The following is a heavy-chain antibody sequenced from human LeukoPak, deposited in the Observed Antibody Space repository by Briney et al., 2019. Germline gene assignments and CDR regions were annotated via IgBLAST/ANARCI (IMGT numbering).Heavy chain of an antibody. V-gene: IGHV1-2*02. Sequence: ASVKVSCKASGYTFTGYFMHWVRQAPGQGLEWMGWINPNSGGTDYAQKFQGRVTMTRDTSIRIAYMELSRLRSDDTAVYYCARGDIVYGMDVWGQGTAVTVSS. J-gene: IGHJ6*02. D-gene: IGHD2-15*01. CDR2: INPNSGGT. CDR3: ARGDIVYGMDV. CDR1: GYTFTGYF.